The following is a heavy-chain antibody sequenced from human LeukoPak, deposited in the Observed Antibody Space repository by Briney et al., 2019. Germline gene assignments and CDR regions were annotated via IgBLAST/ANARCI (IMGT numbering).Heavy chain of an antibody. D-gene: IGHD2-15*01. CDR1: GFTFSSYS. V-gene: IGHV3-21*01. CDR2: ISSSNSYI. J-gene: IGHJ6*03. CDR3: AKERIPRIVVVVAASYYYYMDV. Sequence: GGSLRLSCAASGFTFSSYSMNWVRQTPGKGLEWVSSISSSNSYIYYADSVKGRFTISRDNAKNSLYLQMNSLRAEDTAVYYCAKERIPRIVVVVAASYYYYMDVWGKGTTVTVSS.